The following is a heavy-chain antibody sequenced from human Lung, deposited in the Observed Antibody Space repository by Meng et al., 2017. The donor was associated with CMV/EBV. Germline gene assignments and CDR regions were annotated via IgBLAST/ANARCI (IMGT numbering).Heavy chain of an antibody. CDR2: IIPIFGTA. V-gene: IGHV1-69*05. Sequence: SVKVSCKASGGTFSSHAISWVRRAPGQGLEWMGWIIPIFGTANYAQKFQGRVTITTDESTSTDYMELSSLRSEDTAVYYCASQEAGPYGGYEGRFDYWGQGTLVTVSS. J-gene: IGHJ4*02. D-gene: IGHD5-12*01. CDR1: GGTFSSHA. CDR3: ASQEAGPYGGYEGRFDY.